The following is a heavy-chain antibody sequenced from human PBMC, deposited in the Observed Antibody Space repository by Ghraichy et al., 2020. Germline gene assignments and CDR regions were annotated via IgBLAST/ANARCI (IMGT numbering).Heavy chain of an antibody. CDR1: GGSITSINYY. V-gene: IGHV4-39*01. J-gene: IGHJ2*01. Sequence: SQTLSLTCTVSGGSITSINYYWGWIRQPPGKDLEWIGSVYYGGNTYYNPSLESRVTMSVDTSRNRFSLRLTSVTAADTAVYYCARLPCSGGSCYYWYFDLWGPGTLVTVSS. D-gene: IGHD2-15*01. CDR3: ARLPCSGGSCYYWYFDL. CDR2: VYYGGNT.